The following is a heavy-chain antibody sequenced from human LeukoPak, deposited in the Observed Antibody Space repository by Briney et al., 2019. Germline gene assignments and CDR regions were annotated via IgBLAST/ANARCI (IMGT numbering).Heavy chain of an antibody. Sequence: GGSLRLSCVASEFIFRKYAMNWVRQAPGKGLVWVSRINSDGSSTSYADSVKGRFTISRDNAKNTLYLQMNSLRAEDTAVYYCARGIVGATPYYYYGMDVWGQGTTVTVSS. CDR2: INSDGSST. CDR1: EFIFRKYA. V-gene: IGHV3-74*01. CDR3: ARGIVGATPYYYYGMDV. J-gene: IGHJ6*02. D-gene: IGHD1-26*01.